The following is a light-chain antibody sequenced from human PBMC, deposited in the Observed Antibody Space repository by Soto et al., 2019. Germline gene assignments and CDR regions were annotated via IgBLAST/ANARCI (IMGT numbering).Light chain of an antibody. CDR2: DNN. Sequence: QAVLTEPPTVSACPRHKVSISCSWGSSNIRNNYVSWYQQLPGTAPKHLIYDNNKRPSGIPDRFSGSKSGTSATLSITGLQTGDEADYYCGTWDSSLSAYVFGTGTKVTVL. J-gene: IGLJ1*01. CDR1: SSNIRNNY. CDR3: GTWDSSLSAYV. V-gene: IGLV1-51*01.